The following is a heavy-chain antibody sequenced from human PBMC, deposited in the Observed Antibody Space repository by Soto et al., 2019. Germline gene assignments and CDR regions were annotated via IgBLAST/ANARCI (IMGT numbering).Heavy chain of an antibody. J-gene: IGHJ6*02. D-gene: IGHD1-1*01. CDR2: IIPIFGTA. CDR1: GGTLSSYA. CDR3: ASCTAGKDYYYYGMDV. Sequence: GASVKVSCKASGGTLSSYAISWVRQAPGQGLEWMGGIIPIFGTANYAQKFQGRVTITADESTSTAYMELSSLRSEDTAVYYCASCTAGKDYYYYGMDVWGQGTTVTVSS. V-gene: IGHV1-69*13.